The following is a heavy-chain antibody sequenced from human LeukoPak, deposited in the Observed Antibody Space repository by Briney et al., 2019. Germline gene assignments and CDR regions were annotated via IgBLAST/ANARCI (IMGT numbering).Heavy chain of an antibody. V-gene: IGHV3-33*01. CDR1: GFTFGSYG. CDR2: IWYDGSNK. D-gene: IGHD1-1*01. J-gene: IGHJ4*02. Sequence: PGRSLRLSCAASGFTFGSYGMHWVRQAPGKGLEWVALIWYDGSNKYYADSVKGRFTISRDNSKNTLYLQMNSLRAEDTAVYYCARDGELEVFDYWGQGTLVTVSS. CDR3: ARDGELEVFDY.